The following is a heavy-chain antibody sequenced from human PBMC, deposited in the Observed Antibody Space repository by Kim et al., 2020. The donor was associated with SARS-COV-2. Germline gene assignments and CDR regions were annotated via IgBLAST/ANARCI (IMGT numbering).Heavy chain of an antibody. Sequence: GGSLRLSCAASGFTFSGYTMHWVRQAPEKGLEYAAAISSNGRSTSYADSVKGRFTISRDNSKNTLYLQMGSLRTEDMAVYFCARGGPTRSLGDYWGQGALVTVSS. CDR1: GFTFSGYT. J-gene: IGHJ4*02. CDR3: ARGGPTRSLGDY. CDR2: ISSNGRST. D-gene: IGHD1-26*01. V-gene: IGHV3-64*02.